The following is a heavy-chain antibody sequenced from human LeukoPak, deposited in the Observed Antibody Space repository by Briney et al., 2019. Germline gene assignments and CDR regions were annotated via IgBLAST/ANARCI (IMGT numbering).Heavy chain of an antibody. V-gene: IGHV1-8*01. CDR2: MNPNSGNT. J-gene: IGHJ6*03. D-gene: IGHD2-21*02. CDR3: ARGQQVAYCGGDCYSNPYYYYYMDV. CDR1: GYTFTSYD. Sequence: VASVKVSCKASGYTFTSYDINWVRQATGQGLEWMGWMNPNSGNTGYAQKFQGRVTMTRNTSISTAYMELSSLRSEDTAVYYCARGQQVAYCGGDCYSNPYYYYYMDVWGKGPRSPSP.